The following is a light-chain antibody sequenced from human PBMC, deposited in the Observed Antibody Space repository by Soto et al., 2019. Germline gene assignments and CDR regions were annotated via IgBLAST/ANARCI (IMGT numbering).Light chain of an antibody. CDR3: MSYTGSDTWV. CDR2: EVS. J-gene: IGLJ3*02. Sequence: QSALTQAASVSGSPGQSIAISCTGTSSDVGGYNYVSWFQHHPGKAPKLIIYEVSNRPSGVSDRFSGSKSGNTASLTISGLQAEDEADYYCMSYTGSDTWVFGGGTKLTVL. V-gene: IGLV2-14*01. CDR1: SSDVGGYNY.